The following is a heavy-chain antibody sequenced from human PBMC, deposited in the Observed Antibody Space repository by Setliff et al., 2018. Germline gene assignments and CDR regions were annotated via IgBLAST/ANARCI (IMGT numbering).Heavy chain of an antibody. V-gene: IGHV3-21*01. CDR1: GFIFKNYI. Sequence: GESLTISCAASGFIFKNYIMTWVRQAPGKGLEWVASISGSSSDIYYADSVKGRFSISRDNAKNSLYLQMNSLRAEDTALFYCARAVTIFGVVTPIYFYYMDVWGKGTTVTVSS. CDR2: ISGSSSDI. CDR3: ARAVTIFGVVTPIYFYYMDV. D-gene: IGHD3-3*01. J-gene: IGHJ6*03.